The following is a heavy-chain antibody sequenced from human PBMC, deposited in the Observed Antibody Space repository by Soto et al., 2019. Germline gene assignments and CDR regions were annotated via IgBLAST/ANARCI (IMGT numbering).Heavy chain of an antibody. CDR3: ARVKGKEWELYFDY. CDR2: ISYDGSNK. D-gene: IGHD1-26*01. CDR1: GFTFSSYA. Sequence: QVQLVESGGGVVQPGRSLRLSCAASGFTFSSYAMHWVRQAPGKGLEWVAVISYDGSNKYYADSVKGRFTISRDNSKNPLYLQMNSLRAEDTAVYYCARVKGKEWELYFDYWGQGTLVTVSS. J-gene: IGHJ4*02. V-gene: IGHV3-30-3*01.